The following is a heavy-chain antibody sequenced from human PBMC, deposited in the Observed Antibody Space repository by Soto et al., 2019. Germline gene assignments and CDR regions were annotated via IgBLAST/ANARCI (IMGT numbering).Heavy chain of an antibody. CDR1: GYTLATYY. CDR2: IIPSGGST. Sequence: SVKQPCDASGYTLATYYVDWVRRAPGQGLEWMGTIIPSGGSTSYAQKFQGRVTMTRDTSTSTAYMELSSLTSEDTAVYYCARELAHFYYYYGMDVWGQGTTVTVSS. CDR3: ARELAHFYYYYGMDV. D-gene: IGHD3-3*02. J-gene: IGHJ6*02. V-gene: IGHV1-46*01.